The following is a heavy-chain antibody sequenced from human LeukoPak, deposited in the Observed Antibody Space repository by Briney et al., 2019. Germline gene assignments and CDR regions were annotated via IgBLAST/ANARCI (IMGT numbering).Heavy chain of an antibody. CDR2: IIPIFGTA. V-gene: IGHV1-69*05. Sequence: SVKVSCKASGGSFSSYVITWVRQAPGQGLEWMGGIIPIFGTANYAQKFQGRVTITTDESTSTAYMELSSLRSEDTAVYYCARSGHTYYDFWSGMDVWGKGTTVTVSS. CDR1: GGSFSSYV. D-gene: IGHD3-3*01. CDR3: ARSGHTYYDFWSGMDV. J-gene: IGHJ6*04.